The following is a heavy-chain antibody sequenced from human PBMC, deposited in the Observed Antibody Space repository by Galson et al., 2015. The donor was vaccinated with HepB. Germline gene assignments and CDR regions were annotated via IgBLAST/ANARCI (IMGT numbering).Heavy chain of an antibody. CDR2: IDWDDDK. J-gene: IGHJ6*03. Sequence: PALVTPTQTLTLTCTFSGFSLSTSGMCVSWIRQPPGKALEWLALIDWDDDKYYSTSLKTRLTISKDTSKNQVVLTMTNMDPVDTATYYCARVTGGYSYGPAHYYYYYMDVWGKGTTVTVSS. CDR1: GFSLSTSGMC. CDR3: ARVTGGYSYGPAHYYYYYMDV. V-gene: IGHV2-70*01. D-gene: IGHD5-18*01.